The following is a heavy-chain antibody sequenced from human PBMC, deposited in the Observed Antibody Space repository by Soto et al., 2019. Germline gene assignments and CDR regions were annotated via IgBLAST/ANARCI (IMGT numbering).Heavy chain of an antibody. CDR1: GGTFSSYA. V-gene: IGHV1-69*13. J-gene: IGHJ6*02. D-gene: IGHD2-8*01. CDR2: IIPIFGTA. Sequence: SVKVSCKASGGTFSSYAISWVRQAPGQGLEWMGGIIPIFGTANYAQKFQGRVTITADESTSTAYMELSSLRSEDTAVYYCARDLVVLMVYANRDYYYYVMDVWGQWTTVTVS. CDR3: ARDLVVLMVYANRDYYYYVMDV.